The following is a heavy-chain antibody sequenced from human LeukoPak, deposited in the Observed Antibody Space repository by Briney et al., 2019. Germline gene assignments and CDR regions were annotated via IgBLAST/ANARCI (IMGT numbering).Heavy chain of an antibody. CDR2: SGSGGRT. J-gene: IGHJ4*02. V-gene: IGHV3-23*01. CDR1: GFTFSSYA. CDR3: AKTVFGY. Sequence: GGSLRLSCAASGFTFSSYAMSWVRQAPGKGLEWVSGSGSGGRTYYADSVKGRFTISRDNSKNTLYLQMNSLRAEDTAVYYCAKTVFGYWGQGTLVTVSS.